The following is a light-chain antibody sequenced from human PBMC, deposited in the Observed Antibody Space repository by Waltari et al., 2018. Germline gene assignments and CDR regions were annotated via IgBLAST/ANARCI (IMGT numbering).Light chain of an antibody. V-gene: IGLV3-1*01. CDR1: ELADRY. CDR2: RDT. CDR3: QTWDSNTLI. J-gene: IGLJ2*01. Sequence: SELTQPPSVSVSPRQTATVTCSGDELADRYDSWYQQRPVQSPLLVIYRDTMRPPGIPERFSGSNSGTTATLTISGTQAMDEADYYCQTWDSNTLIFGGGTKLTVL.